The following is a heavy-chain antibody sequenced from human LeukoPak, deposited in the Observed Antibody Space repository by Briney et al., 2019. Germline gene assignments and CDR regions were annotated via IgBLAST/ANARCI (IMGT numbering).Heavy chain of an antibody. CDR1: GGSISSYY. V-gene: IGHV4-4*07. Sequence: SETLSLTCTVSGGSISSYYWSWIRQPAGKGLEWIGRIYTSGSTNYNPSLKSRVTISVDTSKNQFSLKLSSVTAADTAVYYCARGSHYYDSSGYSKDPDYWGQGTLVTVSS. CDR2: IYTSGST. D-gene: IGHD3-22*01. J-gene: IGHJ4*02. CDR3: ARGSHYYDSSGYSKDPDY.